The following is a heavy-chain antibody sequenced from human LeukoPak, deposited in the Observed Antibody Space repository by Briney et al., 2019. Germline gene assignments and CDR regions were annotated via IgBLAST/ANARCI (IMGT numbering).Heavy chain of an antibody. J-gene: IGHJ6*02. CDR3: ARGRVTMVRGATHYYYYGMDV. CDR1: GFTFRSYS. D-gene: IGHD3-10*01. V-gene: IGHV3-21*01. CDR2: ISSSSYI. Sequence: AGGSLRLSCAASGFTFRSYSMNWVRQAPGKGLEWVSSISSSSYIYYSDLGKGRFTISRENAKNSLYLQMNSLRAEDTAVYYCARGRVTMVRGATHYYYYGMDVWGQGTTVTVSS.